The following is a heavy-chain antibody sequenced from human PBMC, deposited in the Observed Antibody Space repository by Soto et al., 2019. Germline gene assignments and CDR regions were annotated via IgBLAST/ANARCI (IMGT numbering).Heavy chain of an antibody. CDR3: AKPDYGDYYYFDY. CDR2: ISGSGGST. D-gene: IGHD4-17*01. CDR1: GFTFSSYA. V-gene: IGHV3-23*01. J-gene: IGHJ4*02. Sequence: PVGSLRLSCAASGFTFSSYAMSCVRQAPGKGLEWVSAISGSGGSTYYADSVKGRFTISRDNSKNTLYLQMNSLRAEDTAVYYCAKPDYGDYYYFDYWGQGTLVTVSS.